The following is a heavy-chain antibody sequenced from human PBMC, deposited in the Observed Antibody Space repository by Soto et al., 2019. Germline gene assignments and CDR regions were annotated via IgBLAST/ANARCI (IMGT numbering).Heavy chain of an antibody. J-gene: IGHJ5*02. CDR1: GFRFADYT. CDR2: LTWNSEII. D-gene: IGHD6-13*01. Sequence: EVQLVESGGGLVQPGRSLRLSCAASGFRFADYTMHWVRQAPGKGLEWVSGLTWNSEIIAYADSVKGRFTISRDNAKNSLYLQMNSLRAEDTAFYFCAKGAISGTLNWFDPWGQGTLVTVSS. V-gene: IGHV3-9*01. CDR3: AKGAISGTLNWFDP.